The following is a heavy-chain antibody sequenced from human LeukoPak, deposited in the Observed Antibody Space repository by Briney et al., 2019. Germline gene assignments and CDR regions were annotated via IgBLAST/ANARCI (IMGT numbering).Heavy chain of an antibody. J-gene: IGHJ5*02. CDR1: GGSISSGGYS. CDR3: AREDDTGNWFDP. Sequence: SQTLSLTCAISGGSISSGGYSWTWIRQPPGKGLEWIGYIYHSGSTYYKPSLKSRVTIPVDRSKNQFSLKLTSVTAADTAAYYCAREDDTGNWFDPWGQGTLVTVSS. V-gene: IGHV4-30-2*01. D-gene: IGHD7-27*01. CDR2: IYHSGST.